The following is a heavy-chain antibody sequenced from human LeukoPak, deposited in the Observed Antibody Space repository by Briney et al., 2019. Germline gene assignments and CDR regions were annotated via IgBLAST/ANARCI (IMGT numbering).Heavy chain of an antibody. CDR1: SGSINRYY. V-gene: IGHV4-59*08. Sequence: SETLSLTCIVSSGSINRYYWNWIRQPPGKGLEWIGNIYHSGSTNYNPSLKSRVTISVDTSKNQFSLKLTSVTAADTAVYYCARHRGEADGYNPFDYWGQGTLVTVSS. CDR3: ARHRGEADGYNPFDY. CDR2: IYHSGST. D-gene: IGHD5-24*01. J-gene: IGHJ4*02.